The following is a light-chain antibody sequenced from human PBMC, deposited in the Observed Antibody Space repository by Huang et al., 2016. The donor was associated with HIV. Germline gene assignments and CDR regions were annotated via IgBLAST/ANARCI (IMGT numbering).Light chain of an antibody. V-gene: IGKV3-20*01. CDR1: QSVGIY. J-gene: IGKJ3*01. Sequence: EIVLTQSPGTLSLSPGERATLSCRASQSVGIYLAWYQQKPGQAHRLLIYGASTSVTGIPARFSGGGSGTDFTLSISRLEPEDFAVYYCQQYERPPDTFGPGTKVNIK. CDR2: GAS. CDR3: QQYERPPDT.